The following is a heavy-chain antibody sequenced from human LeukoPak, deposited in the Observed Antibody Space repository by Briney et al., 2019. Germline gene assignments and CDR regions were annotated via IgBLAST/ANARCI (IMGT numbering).Heavy chain of an antibody. Sequence: SETLSRTCAVSGGSISSNNWWGWVRQPPGKGLEWIGEIYHSGSPNYNPSLKSRVTISVDKSRNHFSLNLSSVTAADTAVYYCARGQVDIVATTRPGGFDYWGQGTLVTVSS. CDR3: ARGQVDIVATTRPGGFDY. CDR1: GGSISSNNW. V-gene: IGHV4-4*02. D-gene: IGHD5-12*01. J-gene: IGHJ4*02. CDR2: IYHSGSP.